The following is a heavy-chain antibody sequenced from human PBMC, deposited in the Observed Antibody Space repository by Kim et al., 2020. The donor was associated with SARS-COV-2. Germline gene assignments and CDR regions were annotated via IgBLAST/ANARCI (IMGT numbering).Heavy chain of an antibody. V-gene: IGHV4-31*03. CDR3: ARAETIFGVVIGCFDY. CDR1: GGSISSGGYY. J-gene: IGHJ4*02. D-gene: IGHD3-3*01. Sequence: SETLSLTCTVSGGSISSGGYYWSWIRQHTGQGLEGIGYIYYSGSTYYNPSLKNRVTISVDTSKNQFSLKLSSVTAAATAVYYCARAETIFGVVIGCFDYWGQGTLVTVSS. CDR2: IYYSGST.